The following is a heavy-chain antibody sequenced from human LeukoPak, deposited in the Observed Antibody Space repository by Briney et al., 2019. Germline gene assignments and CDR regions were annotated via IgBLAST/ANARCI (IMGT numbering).Heavy chain of an antibody. D-gene: IGHD2-2*01. CDR1: GYAFTGYY. Sequence: ASVKVSCKASGYAFTGYYMHWLRQAPGQGLEWMGWINPNSGGTNYAQKFQGRVTMTRDTSISTAYMELSRLRSDDTAVYYCARELGYCSSASCPLFGYWGQGTLVTVSS. V-gene: IGHV1-2*02. CDR2: INPNSGGT. CDR3: ARELGYCSSASCPLFGY. J-gene: IGHJ4*02.